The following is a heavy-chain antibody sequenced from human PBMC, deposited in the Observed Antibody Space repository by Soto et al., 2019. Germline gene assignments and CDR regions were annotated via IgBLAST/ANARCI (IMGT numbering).Heavy chain of an antibody. CDR2: INAGNGNT. D-gene: IGHD2-21*02. CDR3: ARSIVVVTALDY. CDR1: GYTFTSYA. V-gene: IGHV1-3*01. J-gene: IGHJ4*02. Sequence: ASVKVSCKASGYTFTSYAMHWVRQAPGQRLEWMGWINAGNGNTKYSQKLQGRVTITRDTSASTAYMELSSLRSEDTAVYHCARSIVVVTALDYWGQGTLVTVSS.